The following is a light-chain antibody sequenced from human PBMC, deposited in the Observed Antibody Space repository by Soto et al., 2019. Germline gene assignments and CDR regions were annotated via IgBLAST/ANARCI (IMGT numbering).Light chain of an antibody. CDR2: DAS. CDR3: QQYETFSGT. CDR1: QSVSGW. Sequence: EIRRNQTPSTRCASFGETVIVTCRASQSVSGWLAWYQQKPGEAPKLLIYDASALPRGVPSRFSGSGSGTKFTLTIASLQPDVFATYYCQQYETFSGTVGPGTKVDI. J-gene: IGKJ1*01. V-gene: IGKV1-5*01.